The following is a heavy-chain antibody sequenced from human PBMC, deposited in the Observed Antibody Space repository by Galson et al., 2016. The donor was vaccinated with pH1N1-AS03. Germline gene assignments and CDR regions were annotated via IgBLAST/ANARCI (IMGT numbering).Heavy chain of an antibody. CDR2: IIPVSGTT. J-gene: IGHJ6*02. CDR1: GDTFSSYV. CDR3: AIGKWFWELAYYYYYGMHV. D-gene: IGHD3-10*01. V-gene: IGHV1-69*06. Sequence: KGSGDTFSSYVISWVRQAPGQGLEWLGGIIPVSGTTNYGQKFQGRFTITADKSTTTAFMELTSLRYGDTAVYYCAIGKWFWELAYYYYYGMHVWGQGTTVTVSS.